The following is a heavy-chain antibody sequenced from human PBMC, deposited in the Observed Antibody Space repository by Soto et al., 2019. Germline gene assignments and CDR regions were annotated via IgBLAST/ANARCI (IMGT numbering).Heavy chain of an antibody. Sequence: QLQRQESGPGLVKPSETLSLTCTVSGGSISSSSYYWGWIRQPPGKGLEWIGSIYYSGSTYYNPSLKSRVTISVDMSKNPCPLRLSSVTAADTAVYYCAGYEKRWLVTGVFDYWGEGTVVTVSS. CDR1: GGSISSSSYY. CDR3: AGYEKRWLVTGVFDY. V-gene: IGHV4-39*01. D-gene: IGHD6-19*01. J-gene: IGHJ4*02. CDR2: IYYSGST.